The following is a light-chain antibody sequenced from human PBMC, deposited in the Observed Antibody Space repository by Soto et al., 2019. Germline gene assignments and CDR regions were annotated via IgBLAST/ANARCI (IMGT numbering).Light chain of an antibody. CDR3: QQTYSTIFT. CDR2: TTT. Sequence: DIQMTQSPSSLYASVGDRVTITCRASQSISRYLNWYQQKPGKAPSLLISTTTTLQSGVPSRFSGSGSGTDFTLTITSLQPEDFATYYCQQTYSTIFTFGPGTKVDIK. V-gene: IGKV1-39*01. J-gene: IGKJ3*01. CDR1: QSISRY.